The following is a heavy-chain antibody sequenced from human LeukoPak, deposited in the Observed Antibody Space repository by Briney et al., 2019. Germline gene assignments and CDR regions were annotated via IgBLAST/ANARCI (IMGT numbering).Heavy chain of an antibody. D-gene: IGHD3-22*01. CDR1: GYTFSSYD. CDR2: MNPNSGDR. J-gene: IGHJ4*02. CDR3: ARENVYYDSSDYYPRFDY. V-gene: IGHV1-8*03. Sequence: ASVKVSCKASGYTFSSYDINWVRQATGQGLEWMGWMNPNSGDRGYAQKFQGRVTVTRNTSISTAYMELSSLRSEDTAVYYCARENVYYDSSDYYPRFDYWGQGTLVTVSS.